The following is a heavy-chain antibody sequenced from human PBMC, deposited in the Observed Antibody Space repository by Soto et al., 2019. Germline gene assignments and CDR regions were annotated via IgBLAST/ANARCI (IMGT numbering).Heavy chain of an antibody. CDR3: ARVIGGSYYFDY. CDR2: INAINGNT. D-gene: IGHD3-16*02. J-gene: IGHJ4*02. Sequence: GASVKVSCKASGGTFSSYTISWVRQAPGQGLEWMGWINAINGNTNYAQKFQGRVTITRDTSASTAYMELSSLRSEDTAVYYCARVIGGSYYFDYWGQGTLVTVSS. CDR1: GGTFSSYT. V-gene: IGHV1-69*08.